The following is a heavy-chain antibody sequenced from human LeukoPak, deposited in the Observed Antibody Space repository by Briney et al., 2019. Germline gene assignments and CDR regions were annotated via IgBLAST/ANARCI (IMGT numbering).Heavy chain of an antibody. Sequence: AASVKVSCKASGYTFTGYYMHWVRQAPGQGLEWMGWINPNSGGTNYAQKFQGRVTMTRDTSISTAYMELSRLRSDDTAVYYCARDRPDLPDIVVVPAAVNWGQGTLVTVSS. CDR1: GYTFTGYY. D-gene: IGHD2-2*01. V-gene: IGHV1-2*02. CDR2: INPNSGGT. J-gene: IGHJ4*02. CDR3: ARDRPDLPDIVVVPAAVN.